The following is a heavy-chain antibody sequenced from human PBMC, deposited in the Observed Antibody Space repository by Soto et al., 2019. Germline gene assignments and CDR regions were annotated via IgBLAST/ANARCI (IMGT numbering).Heavy chain of an antibody. CDR3: AREVYCSSTSCYGPSGMDV. J-gene: IGHJ6*02. D-gene: IGHD2-2*01. CDR2: ISYDGSNK. CDR1: GFTFSSYA. V-gene: IGHV3-30-3*01. Sequence: AXGSLGLSCAASGFTFSSYAMHWVRQAPGKGLEWVAVISYDGSNKYYADSVKGRFTISRDNSKNTLYLQMNSLRAEDTAVYYCAREVYCSSTSCYGPSGMDVWGQGTTVTVSS.